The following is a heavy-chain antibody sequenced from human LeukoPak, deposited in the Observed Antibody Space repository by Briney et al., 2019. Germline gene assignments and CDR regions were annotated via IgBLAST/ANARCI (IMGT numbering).Heavy chain of an antibody. CDR3: ARATLDIVGATRTFDY. Sequence: RGSLRLSCAASGFTFSSYWMHWVRQAPGEGLVCVSRINSDGTSTTYADSVKGRFTISRDNARNTLYMQMNSLRAEDTAVYYCARATLDIVGATRTFDYWGQGTLVTVSS. D-gene: IGHD2-2*03. J-gene: IGHJ4*02. V-gene: IGHV3-74*01. CDR1: GFTFSSYW. CDR2: INSDGTST.